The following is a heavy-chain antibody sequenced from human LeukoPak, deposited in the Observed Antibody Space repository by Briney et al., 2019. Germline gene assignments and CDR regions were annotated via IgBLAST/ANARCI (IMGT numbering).Heavy chain of an antibody. J-gene: IGHJ3*02. Sequence: SETLSLTCAVYSGSFSGYYWSWIRQPPGKGLEWIGEINHSGSTNYNPSLKSRVTISVDTSKNQFSLKLSSVTAADTAVYYCARLASGVVGATRDAFDIWGQGTMVTVSS. CDR2: INHSGST. V-gene: IGHV4-34*01. D-gene: IGHD1-26*01. CDR1: SGSFSGYY. CDR3: ARLASGVVGATRDAFDI.